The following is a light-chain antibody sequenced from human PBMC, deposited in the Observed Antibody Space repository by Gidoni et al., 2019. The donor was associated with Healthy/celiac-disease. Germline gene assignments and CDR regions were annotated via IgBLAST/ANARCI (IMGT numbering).Light chain of an antibody. Sequence: TQSQATLSVSPGERATRSCRASQSVSSNLAWYQQYPGQAPRLLIHGASTRATGIPARFRGSGSGTEFTLTISSLQSEDFAVYYCQQYNNWPPWYTFGQXTKLEIK. CDR1: QSVSSN. CDR2: GAS. J-gene: IGKJ2*01. V-gene: IGKV3-15*01. CDR3: QQYNNWPPWYT.